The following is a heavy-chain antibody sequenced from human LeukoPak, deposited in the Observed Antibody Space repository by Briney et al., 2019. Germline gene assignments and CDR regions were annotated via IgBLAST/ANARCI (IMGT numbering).Heavy chain of an antibody. J-gene: IGHJ5*02. CDR3: ARQEYCSGGSCYTWFDP. V-gene: IGHV5-51*01. CDR2: IYPADPDI. D-gene: IGHD2-15*01. CDR1: GYSISNYW. Sequence: GESLKISCKGSGYSISNYWIGWVRQMPGKGLEWMGIIYPADPDIRYSPSFQGQVTISADKSISTAYLQWSSLKASDTAMYYCARQEYCSGGSCYTWFDPWGQGTLVTVSS.